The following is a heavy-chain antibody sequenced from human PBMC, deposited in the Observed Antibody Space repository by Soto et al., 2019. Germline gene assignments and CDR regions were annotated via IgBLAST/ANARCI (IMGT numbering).Heavy chain of an antibody. V-gene: IGHV4-39*01. CDR2: IYSSGNT. CDR3: ARQGYESRGYYYAY. Sequence: QLLLQESGPGLVKPSETLSLTCTVSGGSSSSTSYYWGWIRQPPGKGLEWIGSIYSSGNTYSNPSLKSRVTLPVDTSEGHLSLKLSSVTAADTAVYYCARQGYESRGYYYAYLCQGTLVTVSS. J-gene: IGHJ4*02. CDR1: GGSSSSTSYY. D-gene: IGHD3-22*01.